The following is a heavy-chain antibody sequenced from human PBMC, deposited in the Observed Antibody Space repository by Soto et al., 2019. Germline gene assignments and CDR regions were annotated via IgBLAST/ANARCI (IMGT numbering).Heavy chain of an antibody. CDR2: ISGSGGST. J-gene: IGHJ6*02. Sequence: SLRLSCAASGFTFSSYAMSWVRQAPGKGLEWVSAISGSGGSTYYADSVKGRFTISRDNSKNTLYLQMNSLRAEDTAVYYCANTYSRGWYWSVGYYGMDVWGQGTTVTVS. D-gene: IGHD6-19*01. CDR1: GFTFSSYA. CDR3: ANTYSRGWYWSVGYYGMDV. V-gene: IGHV3-23*01.